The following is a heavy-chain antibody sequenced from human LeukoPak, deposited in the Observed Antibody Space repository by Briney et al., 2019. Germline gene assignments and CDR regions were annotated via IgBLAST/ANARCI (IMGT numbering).Heavy chain of an antibody. Sequence: PGGSLRLSCAASGLTFSSYAMSWVRQAPGNGLEWVSAISGSGGSTYYADSVKGRFSTSRDNSQSTLYLQMNSLRAEDTPVYYCAKCGGGSSGWPYFDYWGQGTLVTVSS. J-gene: IGHJ4*02. CDR1: GLTFSSYA. CDR2: ISGSGGST. D-gene: IGHD6-19*01. V-gene: IGHV3-23*01. CDR3: AKCGGGSSGWPYFDY.